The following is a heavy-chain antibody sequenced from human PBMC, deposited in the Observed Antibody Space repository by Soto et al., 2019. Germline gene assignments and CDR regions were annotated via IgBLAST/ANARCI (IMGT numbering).Heavy chain of an antibody. CDR2: ISAYNGNT. CDR1: GYTFTSYG. CDR3: ARDGVVVAATRYYYYYRMDV. J-gene: IGHJ6*02. V-gene: IGHV1-18*01. D-gene: IGHD2-15*01. Sequence: GASVKVSCKASGYTFTSYGISWVRQAPGQGLEWMGWISAYNGNTNYAQKLQGRVTMTTDTSTSTAYTELRSLRSDDTAVYYCARDGVVVAATRYYYYYRMDVWGQGTTVIVSS.